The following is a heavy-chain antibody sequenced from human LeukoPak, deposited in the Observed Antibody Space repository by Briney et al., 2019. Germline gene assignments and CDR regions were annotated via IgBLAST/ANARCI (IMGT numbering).Heavy chain of an antibody. CDR1: GYTFTSSG. J-gene: IGHJ4*02. CDR2: ISAYNGNT. Sequence: ASVKVSCKASGYTFTSSGISWVRQAPGQGLEWMGWISAYNGNTNYAQNLQGRVTMTIDTSTSTAYMELRSLKSDDTAVYYCARDRGYYYDSSGPDYWGQGTLVTVSS. CDR3: ARDRGYYYDSSGPDY. D-gene: IGHD3-22*01. V-gene: IGHV1-18*01.